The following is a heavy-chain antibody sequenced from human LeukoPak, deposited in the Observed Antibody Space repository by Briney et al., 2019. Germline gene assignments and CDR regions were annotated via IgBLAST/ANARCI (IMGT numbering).Heavy chain of an antibody. CDR1: GFTVSSNY. V-gene: IGHV3-66*01. J-gene: IGHJ4*02. CDR2: IYSGGST. D-gene: IGHD2-15*01. Sequence: GGSLRLSCAASGFTVSSNYMSWVRQAPGKGLEWVSVIYSGGSTYCADSVKGRFTISRDNSKNTLYLQINSLRAEDTAVYYCARVALGYCSGGSCPHFDYWGQGTLVTVSS. CDR3: ARVALGYCSGGSCPHFDY.